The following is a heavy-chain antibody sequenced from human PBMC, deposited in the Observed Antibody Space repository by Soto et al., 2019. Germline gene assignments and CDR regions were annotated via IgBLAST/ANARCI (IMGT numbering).Heavy chain of an antibody. CDR2: ISYDGSNK. J-gene: IGHJ4*02. CDR1: GFTFSSYA. Sequence: GGSLRLSCAASGFTFSSYAMHWVRQAPGKGLEWVAVISYDGSNKYYADSVKGRFTISRDNSKNTLYLQMNSLRAEDTAVYYCATFDSYPLWGGRFGYFDYWGQGTLVTVSS. V-gene: IGHV3-30-3*01. CDR3: ATFDSYPLWGGRFGYFDY. D-gene: IGHD3-3*01.